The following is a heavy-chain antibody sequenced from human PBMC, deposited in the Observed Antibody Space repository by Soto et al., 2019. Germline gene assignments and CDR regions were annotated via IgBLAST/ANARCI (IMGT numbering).Heavy chain of an antibody. CDR2: VSWNSGSI. V-gene: IGHV3-9*01. J-gene: IGHJ4*02. Sequence: EVQLVESGGGLVQPGRSLRLSCAASGFTFDDYAMHWVRQAPGKGLEWVSGVSWNSGSIGYADSVKGRFTISRDNAKNSLYLQMNSLRAEDTALYYCAKAPGIAVAGLIDYWGQGTLVTDSS. CDR1: GFTFDDYA. CDR3: AKAPGIAVAGLIDY. D-gene: IGHD6-19*01.